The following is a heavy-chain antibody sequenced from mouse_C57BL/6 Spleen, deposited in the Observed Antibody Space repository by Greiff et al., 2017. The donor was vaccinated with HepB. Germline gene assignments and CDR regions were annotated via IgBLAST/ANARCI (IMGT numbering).Heavy chain of an antibody. CDR3: AREDWDRAMDY. Sequence: QVQLKQSGAELARPGASVKLSCKASGYTFTSYGISWVKQSTGQGLEWIGEIYPRSGNTYYNEKFKGKATLTADKSSSTAYMELRSLTSEDSAVYFCAREDWDRAMDYWGQGTSVTVSS. D-gene: IGHD4-1*01. CDR1: GYTFTSYG. J-gene: IGHJ4*01. V-gene: IGHV1-81*01. CDR2: IYPRSGNT.